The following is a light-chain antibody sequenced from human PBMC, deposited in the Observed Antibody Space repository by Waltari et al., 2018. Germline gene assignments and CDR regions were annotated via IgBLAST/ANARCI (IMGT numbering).Light chain of an antibody. J-gene: IGKJ2*01. V-gene: IGKV3-20*01. CDR2: GAS. CDR3: QQYGGSPYT. CDR1: QSISSGY. Sequence: EFVLTQSPGTLSLSLGERATLSCRASQSISSGYLAWYQQKPGQNPRLLIYGASIRAIGIPDRFSGSGSGTGFTLTISRLEPEDFAVYYCQQYGGSPYTFGQGTKLEIK.